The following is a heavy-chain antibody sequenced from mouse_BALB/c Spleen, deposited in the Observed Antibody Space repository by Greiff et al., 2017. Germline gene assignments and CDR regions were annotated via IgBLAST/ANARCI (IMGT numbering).Heavy chain of an antibody. CDR2: ISYSGST. D-gene: IGHD1-1*01. CDR1: GYSITSDYA. Sequence: VQLKESGPGLVKPSQSLSLTCTVTGYSITSDYAWNWIRQFPGNKLEWMGYISYSGSTSYNPSLKSRISITRDTSKNQFFLQLNSVTTEDTATYYCASGIYYGSRGLAWFAYWGQGTLVTVSA. CDR3: ASGIYYGSRGLAWFAY. J-gene: IGHJ3*01. V-gene: IGHV3-2*02.